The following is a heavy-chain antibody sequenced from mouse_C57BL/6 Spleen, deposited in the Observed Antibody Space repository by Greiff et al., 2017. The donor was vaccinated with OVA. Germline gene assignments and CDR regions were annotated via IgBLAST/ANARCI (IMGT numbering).Heavy chain of an antibody. Sequence: EVHLVESGPGLVKPSQSLSLTCSVTGYSITSGYYWNWIRQFPGNKLEWMGYISYDGSNNYNPSLKNRISITRDTSKNQFFLKLNSVTTEDTATYYCARRGWDDYWGQGTTLTVSS. CDR2: ISYDGSN. J-gene: IGHJ2*01. CDR3: ARRGWDDY. D-gene: IGHD4-1*01. V-gene: IGHV3-6*01. CDR1: GYSITSGYY.